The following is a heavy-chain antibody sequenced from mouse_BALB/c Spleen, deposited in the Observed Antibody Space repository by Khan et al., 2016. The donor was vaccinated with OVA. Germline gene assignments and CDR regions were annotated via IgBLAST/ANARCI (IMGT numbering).Heavy chain of an antibody. CDR3: ARTARIKY. CDR2: ISYSGNT. V-gene: IGHV3-2*02. J-gene: IGHJ2*01. CDR1: GYSITSGYG. D-gene: IGHD1-2*01. Sequence: EVQLQESGPGLVKPSQSLSLTCTVTGYSITSGYGWNWIRQFPGNKLEWMGYISYSGNTNYNPSLKRRIPITRDTSKNQFFLQLNSVTTEDTATYYCARTARIKYWGQGTTLTVSS.